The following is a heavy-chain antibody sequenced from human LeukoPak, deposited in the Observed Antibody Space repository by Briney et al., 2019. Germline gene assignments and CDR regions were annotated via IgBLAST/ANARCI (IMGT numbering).Heavy chain of an antibody. CDR3: ATDGRAGTGYFDY. D-gene: IGHD6-13*01. CDR1: GYTLTELS. V-gene: IGHV1-24*01. CDR2: FDPEDGET. J-gene: IGHJ4*02. Sequence: ASVKVSCKVSGYTLTELSMHWVRQAPGKGLEWMGGFDPEDGETIYAQKFQGRVTMTEDTSTDTVYMELSSLRSEDTAVYYCATDGRAGTGYFDYWGQGTLVTVSS.